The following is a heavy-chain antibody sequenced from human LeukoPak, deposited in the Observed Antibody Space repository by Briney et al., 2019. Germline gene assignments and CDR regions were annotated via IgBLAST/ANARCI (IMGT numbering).Heavy chain of an antibody. D-gene: IGHD3-22*01. CDR3: ARVVMDAFDI. CDR1: GASISSYY. V-gene: IGHV4-59*08. J-gene: IGHJ3*02. CDR2: IYYSGST. Sequence: SETLSLTCTVSGASISSYYWSWIRQPPGKGLEWIGYIYYSGSTNYNPSLKSRVTISVDTSKNQFSLKLSSVTAADTAVYYCARVVMDAFDIWGQGTMVTVSS.